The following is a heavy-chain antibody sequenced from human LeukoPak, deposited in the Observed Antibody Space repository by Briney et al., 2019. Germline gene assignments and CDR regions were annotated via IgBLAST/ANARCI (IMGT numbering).Heavy chain of an antibody. D-gene: IGHD4-17*01. V-gene: IGHV1-18*01. J-gene: IGHJ4*02. CDR3: ARASTVTTFLGATCFDY. CDR2: ISAYNGNT. Sequence: ASVKVSCKASGYTFTSYGISWVRQAPGQGLEWMGWISAYNGNTNYAQKLQGRVTMTTDTSTSTAYMELRSLRSDDTAVYYCARASTVTTFLGATCFDYWGQGTLVTVSS. CDR1: GYTFTSYG.